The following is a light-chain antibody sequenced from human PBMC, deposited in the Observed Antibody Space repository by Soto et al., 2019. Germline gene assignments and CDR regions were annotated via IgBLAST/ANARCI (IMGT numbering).Light chain of an antibody. Sequence: DIQMTQSPSTLSASVGERDTITCRASQTISNWLAWYQQKPGKAPKLLIYDASSLEGGVPSRFSGSGSGTEFTLTLSSLQPDDFATYYCQQYYSYWTFGQGTKVDIK. CDR3: QQYYSYWT. CDR1: QTISNW. CDR2: DAS. V-gene: IGKV1-5*01. J-gene: IGKJ1*01.